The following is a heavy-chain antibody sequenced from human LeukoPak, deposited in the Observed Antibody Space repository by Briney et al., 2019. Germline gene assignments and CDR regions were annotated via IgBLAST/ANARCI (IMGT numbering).Heavy chain of an antibody. V-gene: IGHV3-23*01. CDR1: GFTFSSYA. Sequence: QPGGSLRLSCATSGFTFSSYAMSWVRQAPGKGLEWVSAFSGSGGSTYYADSVRGRFTISRDNSMNTLYLQMNSPRAEDTAVYYCAKAWVSGWTYYFDYWGQGTLVTVSS. J-gene: IGHJ4*02. CDR2: FSGSGGST. D-gene: IGHD6-19*01. CDR3: AKAWVSGWTYYFDY.